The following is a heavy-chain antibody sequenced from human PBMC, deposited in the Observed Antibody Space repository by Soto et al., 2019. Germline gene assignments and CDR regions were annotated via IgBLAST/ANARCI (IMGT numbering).Heavy chain of an antibody. CDR2: ISYDGSNK. J-gene: IGHJ3*02. D-gene: IGHD3-22*01. CDR3: AKGQSYYDSSGYYYVPFDI. CDR1: GFTFSSYG. V-gene: IGHV3-30*18. Sequence: GGSLRLSCAASGFTFSSYGMHWVRQAPGKGLEWVAVISYDGSNKYYADSVKGRFTISRDNSKNTLYLQMNSLRAEDTAVYYCAKGQSYYDSSGYYYVPFDIWGRGTMVTVSS.